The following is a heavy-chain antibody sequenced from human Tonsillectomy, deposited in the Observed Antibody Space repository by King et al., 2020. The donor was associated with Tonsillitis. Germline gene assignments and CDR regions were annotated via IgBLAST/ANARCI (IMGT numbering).Heavy chain of an antibody. V-gene: IGHV3-30*04. CDR3: ARKSHASEYSCNWYGPFDY. Sequence: QVQLVESGGGVVQPGRFLRLSCAASGFTFSSYPMHWVRQAPGKGLEWVAVISSDGSNKYYADSVKGRFTISRDNSKNTLFLQMSSLRAEDTAVYYCARKSHASEYSCNWYGPFDYWGEGTLVTVSS. CDR2: ISSDGSNK. D-gene: IGHD6-13*01. J-gene: IGHJ4*02. CDR1: GFTFSSYP.